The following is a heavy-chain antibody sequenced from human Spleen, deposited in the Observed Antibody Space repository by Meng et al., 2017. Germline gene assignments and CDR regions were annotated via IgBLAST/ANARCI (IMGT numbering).Heavy chain of an antibody. Sequence: QVQLQESGPGLVKPSQTLSLTCTVSGDSFSSGDFCWSWIRQHPGKGLEWIGSIGHSGITYYTPSLKSRVTVSIDTSKSQFSLKLTSVTAADTAVYYCVRSSGWVRTGFDPWGQGTLVTVSS. CDR2: IGHSGIT. CDR3: VRSSGWVRTGFDP. D-gene: IGHD6-19*01. V-gene: IGHV4-39*01. CDR1: GDSFSSGDFC. J-gene: IGHJ5*02.